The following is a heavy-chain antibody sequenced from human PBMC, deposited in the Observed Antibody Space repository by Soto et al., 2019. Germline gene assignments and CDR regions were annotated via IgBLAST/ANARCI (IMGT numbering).Heavy chain of an antibody. D-gene: IGHD3-10*01. CDR2: IIPIFGVT. V-gene: IGHV1-69*02. Sequence: QVHLEQSGAEVKKPGSSVKVSCTASGGTFSSYTINWVRQAPGQGLEWMGRIIPIFGVTNYAQKFRGGVTITADKATRTAYPELRCLRNNHTAVYYFILASGRQAGDWGQGTLVSVSS. CDR3: ILASGRQAGD. CDR1: GGTFSSYT. J-gene: IGHJ4*02.